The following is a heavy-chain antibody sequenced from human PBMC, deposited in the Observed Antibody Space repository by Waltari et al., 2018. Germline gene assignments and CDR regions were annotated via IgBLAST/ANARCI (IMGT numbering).Heavy chain of an antibody. CDR2: ISPTYST. CDR1: GFIFRDSV. J-gene: IGHJ4*02. CDR3: AQYDRGSYLPPLRH. V-gene: IGHV3-23*01. D-gene: IGHD6-19*01. Sequence: EVQLLESGRTLVQPGGSLRLSCETYGFIFRDSVMSWVRQPPGKGLEWVSSISPTYSTFYAESVKGRSSISRDNSKSTVFLQLDRVSAEDTAVYFCAQYDRGSYLPPLRHWGQGILVTVSS.